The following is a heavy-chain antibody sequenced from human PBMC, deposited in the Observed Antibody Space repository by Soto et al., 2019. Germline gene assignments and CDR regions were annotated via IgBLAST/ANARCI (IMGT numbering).Heavy chain of an antibody. CDR1: GFSFSSYA. J-gene: IGHJ4*02. CDR2: ISGSGGTT. CDR3: AKDRNSDSPGSHN. D-gene: IGHD6-13*01. Sequence: QPGVSLRLSCAVSGFSFSSYAMSWVRQAPGKGLEWVSVISGSGGTTRYADSVKGRFTISRDNSKNMLYLQMNSLRAEDTAVYYCAKDRNSDSPGSHNWGQGTLVTVSS. V-gene: IGHV3-23*01.